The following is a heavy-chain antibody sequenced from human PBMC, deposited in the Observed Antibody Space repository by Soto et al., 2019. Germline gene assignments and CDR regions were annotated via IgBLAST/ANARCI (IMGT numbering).Heavy chain of an antibody. D-gene: IGHD3-3*01. CDR3: AKSGLRFLDYFDY. CDR1: GFTFSNDA. J-gene: IGHJ4*02. Sequence: ESGGGVVQPGRSLRLSCAASGFTFSNDAMHWVRQAPGKGLEWVAVIFSDGSNKYYADSVKGRFTISRDNSKNTLYLQMNSLRAEDTAVYYCAKSGLRFLDYFDYWGQGTLVTVSS. V-gene: IGHV3-30*18. CDR2: IFSDGSNK.